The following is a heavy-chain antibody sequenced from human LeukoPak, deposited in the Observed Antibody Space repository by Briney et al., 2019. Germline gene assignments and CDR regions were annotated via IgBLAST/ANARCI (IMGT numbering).Heavy chain of an antibody. J-gene: IGHJ4*02. Sequence: PGGSLRLSCAASGFTFSVSTMHWARQASGKGLEWVGHIRSKADIYATEYAASVKGRFTFSRDDSSNTAYLHMRSLKIEDTAVYYCATLEEGYRSGDYWGQGTLVTVSS. CDR2: IRSKADIYAT. CDR3: ATLEEGYRSGDY. D-gene: IGHD6-19*01. V-gene: IGHV3-73*01. CDR1: GFTFSVST.